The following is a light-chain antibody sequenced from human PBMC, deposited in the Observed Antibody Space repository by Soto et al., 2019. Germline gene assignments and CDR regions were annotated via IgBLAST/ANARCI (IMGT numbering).Light chain of an antibody. CDR1: SSNIGSHF. CDR3: AVWDQSLTGWV. Sequence: QSVLTQPPSASGTPGQSLTISCSGSSSNIGSHFVYWYQHLPGTAPKLLIFRDGQRPSGVPARFFGSKSGTSASLAITGLRSADEADYYCAVWDQSLTGWVFGGGTQLTVL. J-gene: IGLJ3*02. CDR2: RDG. V-gene: IGLV1-47*01.